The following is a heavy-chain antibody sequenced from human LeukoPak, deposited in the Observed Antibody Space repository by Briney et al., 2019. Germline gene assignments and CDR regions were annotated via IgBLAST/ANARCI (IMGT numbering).Heavy chain of an antibody. V-gene: IGHV3-21*01. D-gene: IGHD4-17*01. CDR2: ISGSSSYI. J-gene: IGHJ6*03. Sequence: GGSLRLSCAASGFTFSSYSMNWVRQAPGKGLEWVSSISGSSSYIYYADSVKGRFTISRDNAKNSLYLQMNSLRAEDTAVYYCASTTTVTTGLLYYYMDVWGKGTTVTISS. CDR3: ASTTTVTTGLLYYYMDV. CDR1: GFTFSSYS.